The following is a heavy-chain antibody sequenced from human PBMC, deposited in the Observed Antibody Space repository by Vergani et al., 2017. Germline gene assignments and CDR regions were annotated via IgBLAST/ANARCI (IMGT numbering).Heavy chain of an antibody. CDR3: AAYVRTYLSWGVAATHFSRTEYFQH. Sequence: QVQLQESGPGLVKPSGTLSLTCAVSGGSISSSNWWSWVRQPPGKGLEWIGEIYHSGSTNYNPSLKSRVTISVDKSKNQFSLKLSSVTAADTAVYYCAAYVRTYLSWGVAATHFSRTEYFQHWGQGTLVTVSS. CDR2: IYHSGST. D-gene: IGHD2-15*01. V-gene: IGHV4-4*02. CDR1: GGSISSSNW. J-gene: IGHJ1*01.